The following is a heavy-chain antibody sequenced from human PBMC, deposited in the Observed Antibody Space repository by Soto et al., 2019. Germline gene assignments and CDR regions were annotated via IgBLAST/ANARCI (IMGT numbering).Heavy chain of an antibody. V-gene: IGHV3-33*05. D-gene: IGHD3-16*01. CDR3: ARWGTTGGLDV. CDR2: TSYDGSNK. J-gene: IGHJ1*01. CDR1: GFTFRSYV. Sequence: QVPLVESGGGVVQPGTSLRLSCVGSGFTFRSYVIHWVRQAPGKGLEWVALTSYDGSNKDYGDSVKGRFTISRDNSRNTVDLQMDSLRREVTALYYCARWGTTGGLDVWGQGTLVSVSS.